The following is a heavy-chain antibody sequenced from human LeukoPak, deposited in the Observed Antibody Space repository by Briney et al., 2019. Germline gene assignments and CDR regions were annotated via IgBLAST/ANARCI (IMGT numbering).Heavy chain of an antibody. D-gene: IGHD6-13*01. CDR2: ISAYNGNT. CDR1: GYTFTNYG. CDR3: ARDPSSFFDY. J-gene: IGHJ4*02. Sequence: ASVKVSCKASGYTFTNYGIGWLRQAPGQGLEWMGWISAYNGNTNYAQNLQGRVTMTTDTSTSTVYMELRSLRSDDTAVYYCARDPSSFFDYWGQGTLVTVSS. V-gene: IGHV1-18*01.